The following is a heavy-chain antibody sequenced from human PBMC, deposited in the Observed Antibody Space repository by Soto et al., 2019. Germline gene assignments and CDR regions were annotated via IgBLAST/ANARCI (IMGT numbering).Heavy chain of an antibody. D-gene: IGHD2-2*01. CDR1: GGSFSGYY. Sequence: QVQLQQWGAGLLKPSETLSLTCAVYGGSFSGYYWSWIRQPPGKGLEWIGEINHSGSTNYNPSLKSRVTISVDTSKIQFSLKMSFVTAADTAVYYCARLSVRSSAFFWGQGTLVSVSS. CDR3: ARLSVRSSAFF. V-gene: IGHV4-34*01. J-gene: IGHJ4*02. CDR2: INHSGST.